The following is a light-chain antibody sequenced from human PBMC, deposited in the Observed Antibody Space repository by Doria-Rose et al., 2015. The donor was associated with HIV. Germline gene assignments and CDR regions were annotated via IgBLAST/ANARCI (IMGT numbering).Light chain of an antibody. V-gene: IGKV3-20*01. CDR2: DAS. CDR1: QRVKSGY. CDR3: HQYGTSWT. Sequence: TQSPGTLSLSPGERATLSCRASQRVKSGYLAWYQQKPGQAPSLLIYDASTRATGIPDRFSASGSGTDFTLTINRLEPEDFALYYCHQYGTSWTFGQGTKVEI. J-gene: IGKJ1*01.